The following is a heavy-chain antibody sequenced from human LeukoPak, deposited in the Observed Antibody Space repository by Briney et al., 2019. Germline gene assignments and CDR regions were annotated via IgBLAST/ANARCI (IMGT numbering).Heavy chain of an antibody. D-gene: IGHD3-22*01. V-gene: IGHV3-23*01. CDR1: GFTFSSYA. CDR2: ISGSGGST. J-gene: IGHJ5*02. CDR3: AKATISYYDSSGEQFDP. Sequence: TGGSLRLSCAASGFTFSSYAMSWVRQAPGKGLEWVSAISGSGGSTYYADSVKGRSTISRDNSKNTLYLQMNSLRAEDTAVYYCAKATISYYDSSGEQFDPWGQGTLVTVSS.